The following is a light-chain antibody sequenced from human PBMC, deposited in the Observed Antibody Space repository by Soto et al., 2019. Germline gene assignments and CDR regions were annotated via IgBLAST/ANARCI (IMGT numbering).Light chain of an antibody. Sequence: QSVLTQPASVSGSPGQSITISCTGTSGDIGSYNRVAWYQQHPGKTPKRISYEVTDRPSGVSNRFSGYKSGNPASLTISGLQAEDEAEYYCSSYTNINTRACVFGTGTQVTVL. CDR1: SGDIGSYNR. CDR3: SSYTNINTRACV. CDR2: EVT. J-gene: IGLJ1*01. V-gene: IGLV2-14*01.